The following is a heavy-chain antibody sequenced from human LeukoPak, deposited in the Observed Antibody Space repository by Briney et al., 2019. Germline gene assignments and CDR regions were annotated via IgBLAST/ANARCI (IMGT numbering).Heavy chain of an antibody. V-gene: IGHV1-18*01. J-gene: IGHJ4*02. CDR3: AREYGSGSYTGIDY. CDR1: GYTFTGYG. D-gene: IGHD3-10*01. Sequence: GASVKVSCKASGYTFTGYGISWVRQAPGQGLEWMGWISAYNGNTNYAQKLQGRVTMTTDTSTNTGYMELRSLRSDDTAVYYCAREYGSGSYTGIDYWGQGTLVTVSS. CDR2: ISAYNGNT.